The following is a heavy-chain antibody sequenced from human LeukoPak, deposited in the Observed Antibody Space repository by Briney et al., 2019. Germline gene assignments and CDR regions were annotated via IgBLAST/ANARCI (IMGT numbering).Heavy chain of an antibody. V-gene: IGHV1-18*01. Sequence: GASVKVSCKASDYTFTSYGISWVRQAPGQGLEWMGWISAYNGNTNYAQKLQGRVTMTTDTSTSTAYMELGSLRSDDTAVYYCARDFVGSTVRGVINWFDPWGQGTLVTVSS. D-gene: IGHD3-10*01. J-gene: IGHJ5*02. CDR1: DYTFTSYG. CDR3: ARDFVGSTVRGVINWFDP. CDR2: ISAYNGNT.